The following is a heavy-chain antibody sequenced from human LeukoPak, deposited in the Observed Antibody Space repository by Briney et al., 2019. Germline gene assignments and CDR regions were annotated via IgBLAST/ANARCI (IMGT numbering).Heavy chain of an antibody. CDR1: GFTFSSYG. D-gene: IGHD3-10*01. Sequence: GGSQRLSCAASGFTFSSYGMSWVRQAPGKGLEWVSAISDSGGSTYYADSVKGRFTISRDNSKNTLYLQMNSLRAEDTALYYCAKDRGPFAVVPEYWGQGTLVTVSS. V-gene: IGHV3-23*01. CDR2: ISDSGGST. J-gene: IGHJ4*02. CDR3: AKDRGPFAVVPEY.